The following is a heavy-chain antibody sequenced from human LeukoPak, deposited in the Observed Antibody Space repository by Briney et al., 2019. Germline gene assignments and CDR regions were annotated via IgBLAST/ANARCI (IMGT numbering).Heavy chain of an antibody. Sequence: PGGSLRLSCAASGFTVSNNYMRWVRQAPGKGLEWVSSIKWNGGSTGYADSVKGRFTISRDNAKNSLYLQMYSLRAEDTALYYCARDGGDCSGDSCYVDYWGQGTLVTVSS. CDR1: GFTVSNNY. J-gene: IGHJ4*02. CDR3: ARDGGDCSGDSCYVDY. V-gene: IGHV3-20*04. CDR2: IKWNGGST. D-gene: IGHD2-15*01.